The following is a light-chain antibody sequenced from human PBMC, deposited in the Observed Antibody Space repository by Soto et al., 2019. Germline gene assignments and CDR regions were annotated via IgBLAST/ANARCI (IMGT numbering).Light chain of an antibody. CDR1: QSIDTW. J-gene: IGKJ2*01. Sequence: DIQMTQSPSTLSASVGDRVTITCRASQSIDTWLAWYQQKPGKAPKLLIFDASSLEGGVPRRFSGSGSGTEFALTISSLQPDDFASYYGQQYDSNSHTFGQGTIVEIK. CDR3: QQYDSNSHT. CDR2: DAS. V-gene: IGKV1-5*01.